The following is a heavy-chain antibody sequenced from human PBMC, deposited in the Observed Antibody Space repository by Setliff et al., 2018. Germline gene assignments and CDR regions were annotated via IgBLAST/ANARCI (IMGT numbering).Heavy chain of an antibody. D-gene: IGHD3-22*01. V-gene: IGHV1-46*01. CDR1: GGTFSSYA. CDR3: ARDVCPYHYEGAFDI. J-gene: IGHJ3*02. CDR2: INPSSGRT. Sequence: GASVKVSCKASGGTFSSYAISWVRQAPGQGLEWMGTINPSSGRTSYAQKFQGRVTMTRDTSTSTVYMDMSSLRSEDTAVYYCARDVCPYHYEGAFDIWGQGTMVTVSS.